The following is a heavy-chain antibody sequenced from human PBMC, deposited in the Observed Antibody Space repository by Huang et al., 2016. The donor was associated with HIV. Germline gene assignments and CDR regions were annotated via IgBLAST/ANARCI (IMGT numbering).Heavy chain of an antibody. V-gene: IGHV5-51*03. D-gene: IGHD2-21*02. CDR2: ICPDDSET. J-gene: IGHJ6*03. CDR3: ASRRTAPESYYMDV. CDR1: GFIFSSYW. Sequence: EVQLVQSGGEVKKPGESLKISCQASGFIFSSYWIGWVRQMPGKGLEWMGTICPDDSETKYSPSCQGKVIISADKSTDTAYLQGNKLRASDSALYYCASRRTAPESYYMDVWGKGTTVTVSS.